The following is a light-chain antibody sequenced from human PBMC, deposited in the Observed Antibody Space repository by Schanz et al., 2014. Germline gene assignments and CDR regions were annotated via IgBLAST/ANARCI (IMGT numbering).Light chain of an antibody. Sequence: QSVLTQPPSASGTPGQRVTISCSGSSSNIGSNTVNWYQHLPGTAPKLFIHSNNQRPSGVPDRFSGSKSGTSASLAISGPXXXDEADYYCSSYTSSSTLVVFGGGTKLTVL. CDR2: SNN. CDR3: SSYTSSSTLVV. J-gene: IGLJ2*01. CDR1: SSNIGSNT. V-gene: IGLV1-44*01.